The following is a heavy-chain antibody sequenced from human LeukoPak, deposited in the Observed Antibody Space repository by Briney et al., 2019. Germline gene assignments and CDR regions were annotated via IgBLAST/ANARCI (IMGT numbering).Heavy chain of an antibody. CDR3: ARRYYFVSGSYYPFDF. CDR2: IYTSGST. J-gene: IGHJ4*02. Sequence: PSETLSLTCTVSGGSISSYYWSWIRQPAGKGLEWIGRIYTSGSTNYNPSLKSRVTMSVDTSKSQFSLKLRSVTAADTAVYYCARRYYFVSGSYYPFDFWGQGTLVTVSS. D-gene: IGHD3-10*01. CDR1: GGSISSYY. V-gene: IGHV4-4*07.